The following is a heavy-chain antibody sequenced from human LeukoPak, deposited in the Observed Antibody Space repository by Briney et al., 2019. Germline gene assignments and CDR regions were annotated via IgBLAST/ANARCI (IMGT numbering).Heavy chain of an antibody. CDR1: GFTFSSYS. Sequence: GGSLRLSCAASGFTFSSYSMNWVRQAPGKGLEWVSSISSSSSYIYYADSVKGRFTISRDNAKDSLYLQMNSLRAEDTAVYYCARGAAALHMDVWGKGTTVTVSS. CDR2: ISSSSSYI. J-gene: IGHJ6*03. CDR3: ARGAAALHMDV. V-gene: IGHV3-21*01. D-gene: IGHD2-2*01.